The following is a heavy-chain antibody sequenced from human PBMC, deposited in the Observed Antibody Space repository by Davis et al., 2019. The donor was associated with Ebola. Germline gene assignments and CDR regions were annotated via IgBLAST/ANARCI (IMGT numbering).Heavy chain of an antibody. CDR2: INHNSGGT. J-gene: IGHJ6*02. D-gene: IGHD2/OR15-2a*01. Sequence: ASVKVSCKASEYTFTGHYIHWVRQAPGQGLDWMGRINHNSGGTNYAQKFQGRVTMTRDTSISTAYMELSKLRSDDTAVYYCARGGFTLMVVPRDYFHGLDVWGQGTTVTVSS. V-gene: IGHV1-2*06. CDR3: ARGGFTLMVVPRDYFHGLDV. CDR1: EYTFTGHY.